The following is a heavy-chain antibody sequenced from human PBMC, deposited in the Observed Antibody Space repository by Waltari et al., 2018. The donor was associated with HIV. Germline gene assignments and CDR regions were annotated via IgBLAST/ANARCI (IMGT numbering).Heavy chain of an antibody. CDR1: GGSFGGYF. V-gene: IGHV4-34*02. D-gene: IGHD5-12*01. J-gene: IGHJ4*02. CDR3: ARGPIYSETWQVSGHGGFIDY. CDR2: INHRGTP. Sequence: VQLQQWGAGLLKPSETLSLTCAGYGGSFGGYFWSWTRKPPGMVLEWIGEINHRGTPNYNPSLQSRVAISVDTSKNQFSLNLTSVTAADTAIYSCARGPIYSETWQVSGHGGFIDYWGQGSMVSVFS.